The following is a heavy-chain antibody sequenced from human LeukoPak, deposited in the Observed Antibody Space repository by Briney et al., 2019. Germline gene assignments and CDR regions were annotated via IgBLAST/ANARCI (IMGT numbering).Heavy chain of an antibody. CDR3: ARARIDYADY. V-gene: IGHV4-61*02. Sequence: SQTLSLTCTVSGGSISSGSYYWSWIRQPAGKGLEWIGRIYTSGSTNCNPSLKSRVTISVDTSKNQFSLKLSSVTAADTAVYYCARARIDYADYWGQGTLVTVSS. CDR2: IYTSGST. CDR1: GGSISSGSYY. J-gene: IGHJ4*02.